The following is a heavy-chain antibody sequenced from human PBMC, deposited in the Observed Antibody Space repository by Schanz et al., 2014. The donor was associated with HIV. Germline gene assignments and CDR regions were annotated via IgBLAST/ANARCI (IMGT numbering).Heavy chain of an antibody. CDR2: ISWSETKI. V-gene: IGHV3-9*01. J-gene: IGHJ6*02. CDR1: GFTFDDYA. CDR3: AKDRNHYDSRYRGKGNYYYYYGMDV. D-gene: IGHD3-22*01. Sequence: LVESGGGLVQPGRSLRLSCAASGFTFDDYAMHWVRQAPGKGLEWVSGISWSETKIGYADSVKGRFTISRDNAKNTVYLQAKSLRPEDTAVYYCAKDRNHYDSRYRGKGNYYYYYGMDVWGQGTTVTVSS.